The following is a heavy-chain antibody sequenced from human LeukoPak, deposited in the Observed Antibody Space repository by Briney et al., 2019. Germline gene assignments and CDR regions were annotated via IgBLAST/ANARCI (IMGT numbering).Heavy chain of an antibody. Sequence: ASVKVSFKASGYTFTSYYMHWVRQAPGQGLEWMGLINPSGGSTSYAQKFQGRVTMTRGTSTSTVYMELSSLRSEDTAVYYCARANHYDILTGYSDDAFDIWGQGTMVTVSS. CDR2: INPSGGST. V-gene: IGHV1-46*01. CDR1: GYTFTSYY. CDR3: ARANHYDILTGYSDDAFDI. J-gene: IGHJ3*02. D-gene: IGHD3-9*01.